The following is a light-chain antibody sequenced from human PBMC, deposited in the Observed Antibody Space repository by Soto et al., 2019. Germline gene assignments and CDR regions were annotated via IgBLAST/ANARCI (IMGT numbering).Light chain of an antibody. CDR2: DAS. CDR1: QSVSSY. V-gene: IGKV3-11*01. J-gene: IGKJ3*01. Sequence: EIVLTQSPATLSLSPGERATLSCRASQSVSSYLAWYQQKPGQAPRLLIYDASNRATGIPARFSGSGSGTDFTLTISSLEPEDFAAYYCQQRSNWPLTCGPGTKVDIK. CDR3: QQRSNWPLT.